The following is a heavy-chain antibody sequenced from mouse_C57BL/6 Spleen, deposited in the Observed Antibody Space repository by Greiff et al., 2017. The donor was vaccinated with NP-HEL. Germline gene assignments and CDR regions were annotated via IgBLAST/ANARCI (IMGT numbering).Heavy chain of an antibody. CDR2: IYPSDSET. CDR3: ARSGDGYDFDY. Sequence: QVQLKQPGAELVRPGSSVKLSCKASGYTFTSYWMDWVKQRPGQGLEWIGNIYPSDSETHYNQKFKDKATLTVDKSSSTAYMQLSSLTSEDSAVYYCARSGDGYDFDYWGQGTTLTVSS. D-gene: IGHD2-3*01. CDR1: GYTFTSYW. V-gene: IGHV1-61*01. J-gene: IGHJ2*01.